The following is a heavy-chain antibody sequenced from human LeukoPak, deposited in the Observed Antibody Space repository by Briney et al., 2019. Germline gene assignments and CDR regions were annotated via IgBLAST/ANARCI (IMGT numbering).Heavy chain of an antibody. D-gene: IGHD5-18*01. CDR3: AGDTAMGLYYYGMDV. J-gene: IGHJ6*02. CDR1: GGSISSYY. CDR2: IYTSGST. Sequence: KPSETLSLTCTVSGGSISSYYWRWIRQPAGKGLEWIGRIYTSGSTNYNPSLKSRVTMSVDTSKNQFSLKLSSVTAADTAVYYCAGDTAMGLYYYGMDVWGQGTTVTVSS. V-gene: IGHV4-4*07.